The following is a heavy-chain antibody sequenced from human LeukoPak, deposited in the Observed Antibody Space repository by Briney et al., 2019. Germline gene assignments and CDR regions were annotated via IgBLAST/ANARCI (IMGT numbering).Heavy chain of an antibody. CDR2: IYPGDSDT. CDR1: GYSFTSYC. CDR3: ARAYYDILTGYYPEDY. J-gene: IGHJ4*02. Sequence: GESLKISCKGSGYSFTSYCIGWVRQMPGKGPEWMGIIYPGDSDTRYSPSFQGQVTISVDKSINTAYLQWSSLKASDTAMYYCARAYYDILTGYYPEDYWGQGTLVTVSS. V-gene: IGHV5-51*01. D-gene: IGHD3-9*01.